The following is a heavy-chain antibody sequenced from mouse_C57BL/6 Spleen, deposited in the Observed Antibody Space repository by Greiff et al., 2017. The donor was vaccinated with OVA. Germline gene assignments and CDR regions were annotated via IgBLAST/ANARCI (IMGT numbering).Heavy chain of an antibody. V-gene: IGHV1-76*01. CDR1: GYTFTDYY. CDR3: ASEDYYGSSYKAWFAY. J-gene: IGHJ3*01. D-gene: IGHD1-1*01. Sequence: QVQLKESGAELVRPGASVKLSCKASGYTFTDYYINWVKQRPGQGLEWIARIYPGSGNTYYNEKFKGKATLTAEKSSSTAYMQLSSLTSEDSAVYFCASEDYYGSSYKAWFAYWGQGTLVTVSA. CDR2: IYPGSGNT.